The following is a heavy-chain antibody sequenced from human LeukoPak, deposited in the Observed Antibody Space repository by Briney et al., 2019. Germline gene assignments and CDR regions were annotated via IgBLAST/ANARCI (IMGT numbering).Heavy chain of an antibody. CDR2: IYYSGST. CDR3: ARVVVVAATRLYFDY. D-gene: IGHD2-15*01. Sequence: SETLSLTCAVYGGSFSGYYWSWIRQPPGKGLEWIGSIYYSGSTYYNPSLKSRVTISVDTSKNQFSLKLSSVTAADTAVYYCARVVVVAATRLYFDYWGQGTLVTVSS. CDR1: GGSFSGYY. V-gene: IGHV4-34*01. J-gene: IGHJ4*02.